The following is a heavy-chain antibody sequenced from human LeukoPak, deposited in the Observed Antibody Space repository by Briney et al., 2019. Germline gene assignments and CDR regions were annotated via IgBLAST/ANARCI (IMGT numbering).Heavy chain of an antibody. CDR3: ARREQWLVGDDY. CDR1: GYSFTSHG. D-gene: IGHD6-19*01. J-gene: IGHJ4*02. Sequence: ASVKVSCKASGYSFTSHGISWVRQAPGQGLEWMGWISTYNGHTNYAQKVQGRVTMTTDTSTSTAYMELRSLRSDDTAVYYCARREQWLVGDDYWGQGTLVTVSS. V-gene: IGHV1-18*01. CDR2: ISTYNGHT.